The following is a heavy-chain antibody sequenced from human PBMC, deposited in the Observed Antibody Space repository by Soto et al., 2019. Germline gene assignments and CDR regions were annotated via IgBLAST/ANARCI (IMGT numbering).Heavy chain of an antibody. CDR3: ARSVNWNRNPYFDY. Sequence: SVKVSCKASGGTFSSYAISWVRQAPGQGLEWMGGIIPIFGTANYAQKFQGRVTITADESTSTAYMELSSLRSEDTAVYYCARSVNWNRNPYFDYWGQGTLVTVSS. J-gene: IGHJ4*02. CDR1: GGTFSSYA. CDR2: IIPIFGTA. D-gene: IGHD1-20*01. V-gene: IGHV1-69*13.